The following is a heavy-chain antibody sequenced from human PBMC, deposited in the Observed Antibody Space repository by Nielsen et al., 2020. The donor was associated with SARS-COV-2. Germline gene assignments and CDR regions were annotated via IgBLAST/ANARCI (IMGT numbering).Heavy chain of an antibody. CDR2: ISSSSSYI. CDR3: ARDRSGRYMDV. V-gene: IGHV3-21*01. Sequence: GESLKISCAASGFTFSSYSMNWVRQAPGKGLEWVSSISSSSSYIYYADSVKGRFTISRDNAKNSLYLQMNSLRAEDTAVYYCARDRSGRYMDVWGKGTTVTVSS. CDR1: GFTFSSYS. J-gene: IGHJ6*03.